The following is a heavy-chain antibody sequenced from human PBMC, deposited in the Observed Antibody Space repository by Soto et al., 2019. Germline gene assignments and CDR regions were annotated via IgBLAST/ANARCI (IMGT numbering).Heavy chain of an antibody. CDR1: GFTFSSYA. D-gene: IGHD3-9*01. V-gene: IGHV3-23*01. CDR3: AKDAFPILYDILTRYYPVAY. J-gene: IGHJ4*02. CDR2: ISGSGGST. Sequence: GGSLRLSCAASGFTFSSYAMSWVRQAPGKGLEWVSAISGSGGSTYYADSVKGRFTISRDNSKNTLYLQMNSLRAEDTAVYYCAKDAFPILYDILTRYYPVAYWGQGTLVTVSS.